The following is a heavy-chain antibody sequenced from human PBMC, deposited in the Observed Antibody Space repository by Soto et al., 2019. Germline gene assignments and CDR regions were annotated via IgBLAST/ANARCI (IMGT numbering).Heavy chain of an antibody. CDR3: ASLGYDSSGFPSWFDP. CDR1: GGTISSSSYS. J-gene: IGHJ5*02. Sequence: PSETLSLTCTVSGGTISSSSYSWSWIRQHPGKGLEWIAYVCFSGNTYYNPSLKSRVAISVDTSKRQFSLRLTSVTVADTAVYYCASLGYDSSGFPSWFDPWGQGTLVTVSS. D-gene: IGHD3-22*01. CDR2: VCFSGNT. V-gene: IGHV4-31*03.